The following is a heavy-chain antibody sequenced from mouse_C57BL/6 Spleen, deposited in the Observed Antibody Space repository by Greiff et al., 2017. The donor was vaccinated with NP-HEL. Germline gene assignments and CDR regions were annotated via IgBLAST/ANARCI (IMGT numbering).Heavy chain of an antibody. CDR3: ARFDGYYLDY. CDR1: GYTFTSYW. V-gene: IGHV1-69*01. CDR2: IDPYDSYT. Sequence: QVQLQQPGAELVMPGASVKLSCKASGYTFTSYWMHWVKQRPGQGLEWIGEIDPYDSYTNYNQKFKGKSTLTVDKSSSTAYMQLSSLTSEDSAVYFCARFDGYYLDYLDQFTTLTVSS. D-gene: IGHD2-3*01. J-gene: IGHJ2*01.